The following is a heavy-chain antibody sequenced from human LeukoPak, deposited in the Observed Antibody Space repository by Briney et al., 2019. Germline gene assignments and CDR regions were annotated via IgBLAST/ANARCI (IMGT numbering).Heavy chain of an antibody. D-gene: IGHD1-1*01. CDR1: GFSFSAYI. J-gene: IGHJ4*02. CDR3: ARDLGTDFDY. CDR2: IRSDGSST. Sequence: AGGSLRLSCVASGFSFSAYIMHWVRQAPGKGLEYVSAIRSDGSSTFYPNSVKGRFTISRDNSKSTLYLQMGSLRAEDTAVYYCARDLGTDFDYWGQGTLVTVSS. V-gene: IGHV3-64*01.